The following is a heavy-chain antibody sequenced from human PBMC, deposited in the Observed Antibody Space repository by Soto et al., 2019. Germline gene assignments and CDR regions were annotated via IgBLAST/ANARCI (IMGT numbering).Heavy chain of an antibody. CDR1: GFSFSSYW. CDR2: INGDGDYT. V-gene: IGHV3-74*01. D-gene: IGHD2-15*01. Sequence: EVQLVESGGGLVQPGGSLRLSCAASGFSFSSYWMHWLRQVPGKGLVCVSRINGDGDYTNYADSVKGRFTISRDNAKNTLYLQMNSLRAEDTAVYYCARERGGYSSDFWGQGTLVTVSS. J-gene: IGHJ4*02. CDR3: ARERGGYSSDF.